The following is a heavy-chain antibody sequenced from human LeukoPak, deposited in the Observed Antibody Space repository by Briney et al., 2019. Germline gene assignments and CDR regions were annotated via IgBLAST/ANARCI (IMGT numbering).Heavy chain of an antibody. CDR2: IIPIFGTA. CDR1: GGTFISYA. D-gene: IGHD3-9*01. CDR3: VVGDDILTGYPTDPDYYYYYGMDV. J-gene: IGHJ6*04. Sequence: GASVKVSCKASGGTFISYAISWVGQAPGQGLEWMGGIIPIFGTANYAQKFQGRVTITADESTSKAYMELSSLRSEDTAVYYCVVGDDILTGYPTDPDYYYYYGMDVWGKGTTVTVSS. V-gene: IGHV1-69*13.